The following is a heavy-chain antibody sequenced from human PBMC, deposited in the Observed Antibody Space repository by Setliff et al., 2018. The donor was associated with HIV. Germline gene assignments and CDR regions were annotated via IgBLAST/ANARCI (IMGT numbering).Heavy chain of an antibody. Sequence: SETLSLTCFVSGYSISGDYYWGWIRQPPGKGLEWIGSINHRGITYYNPSLKSRVTISVDTSKHQFSLRLSSVTAADTAVYYCARLYYYGSGNYNDAFDIWGQGTMVTVSS. J-gene: IGHJ3*02. CDR2: INHRGIT. V-gene: IGHV4-38-2*01. D-gene: IGHD3-10*01. CDR1: GYSISGDYY. CDR3: ARLYYYGSGNYNDAFDI.